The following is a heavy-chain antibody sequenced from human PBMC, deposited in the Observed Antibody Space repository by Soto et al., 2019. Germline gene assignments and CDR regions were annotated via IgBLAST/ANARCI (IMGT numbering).Heavy chain of an antibody. CDR3: ATAQHHYDRSGYDYYYGMDV. J-gene: IGHJ6*02. CDR2: IYYSGST. D-gene: IGHD3-22*01. CDR1: GVSISSGGYY. Sequence: SETLSLTCSVSGVSISSGGYYWGWIRQHPGKGLEWIGYIYYSGSTYYNPSLKRRVTISVDTSKNQFSLMLSSVTAADTAVYYCATAQHHYDRSGYDYYYGMDVWGQGTTVTVSS. V-gene: IGHV4-31*03.